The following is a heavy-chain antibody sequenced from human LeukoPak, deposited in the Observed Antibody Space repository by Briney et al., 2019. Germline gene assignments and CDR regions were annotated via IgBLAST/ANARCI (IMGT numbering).Heavy chain of an antibody. CDR1: GGSFSGYY. Sequence: SETLSLTCAVYGGSFSGYYWSWIRQPPGKGLEWIGEINHSGSTNYNPSLKSRVTISVDTSKNQFSLKLSSVTAADTAVYYCARTGLRYFEDYWGQGTLVTVSS. J-gene: IGHJ4*02. D-gene: IGHD3-9*01. CDR2: INHSGST. CDR3: ARTGLRYFEDY. V-gene: IGHV4-34*01.